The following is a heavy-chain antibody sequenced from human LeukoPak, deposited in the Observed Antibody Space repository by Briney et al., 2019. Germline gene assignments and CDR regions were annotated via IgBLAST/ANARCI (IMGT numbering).Heavy chain of an antibody. V-gene: IGHV4-59*08. Sequence: PSETLSLTCTVSGGSISSYYWSWIRQPPGKGLEWIGYIYYSGSTYYNPSLKSRVTISVDTSKNQFSLKLSSVTAADTAVYYCARGGVGATPAGYYYYMDVWDKGTTVTVSS. CDR3: ARGGVGATPAGYYYYMDV. J-gene: IGHJ6*03. CDR2: IYYSGST. D-gene: IGHD1-26*01. CDR1: GGSISSYY.